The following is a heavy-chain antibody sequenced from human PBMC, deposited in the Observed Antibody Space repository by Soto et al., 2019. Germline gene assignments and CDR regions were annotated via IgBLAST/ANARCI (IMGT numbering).Heavy chain of an antibody. Sequence: QVQLVESGGGVVQPGRSLRLSGAASGFTFSSYAMHWVRQAPGKGLEWVAVISYDGSNKYYADSVKGRFTISRDNSKNTLYLQMNSLRAEDTAVYYCARSWVVVVVAAPNYWGQGTLVTVSS. CDR3: ARSWVVVVVAAPNY. CDR2: ISYDGSNK. D-gene: IGHD2-15*01. V-gene: IGHV3-30-3*01. J-gene: IGHJ4*02. CDR1: GFTFSSYA.